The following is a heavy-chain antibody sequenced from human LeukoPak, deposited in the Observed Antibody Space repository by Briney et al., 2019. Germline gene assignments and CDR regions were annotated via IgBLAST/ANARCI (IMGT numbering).Heavy chain of an antibody. J-gene: IGHJ6*02. CDR2: IIPIFGTG. CDR3: ARAHEYGGNSYYYYSGMDV. Sequence: ASVKVSFKSSVGTFSIYAISWLRQAPGQGLELMGVIIPIFGTGNYAHKVQGRVPITAAQYKRTAYMALRSLRSEDPAVYYCARAHEYGGNSYYYYSGMDVWGQGTTVTVSS. V-gene: IGHV1-69*13. CDR1: VGTFSIYA. D-gene: IGHD4-23*01.